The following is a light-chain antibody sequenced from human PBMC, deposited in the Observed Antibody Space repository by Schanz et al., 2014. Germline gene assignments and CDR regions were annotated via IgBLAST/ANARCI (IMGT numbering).Light chain of an antibody. J-gene: IGLJ2*01. CDR1: SSDGSLFY. CDR2: DVT. Sequence: QSALTQPASVSGSPGQSITISCTRASSDGSLFYASWYQQHPGKAPKLMIYDVTKRPSGVPDRFSGSKSGNTASLTISGLQAEDEADYYCCSYAGSYSVVFGGGTKLTVL. V-gene: IGLV2-11*01. CDR3: CSYAGSYSVV.